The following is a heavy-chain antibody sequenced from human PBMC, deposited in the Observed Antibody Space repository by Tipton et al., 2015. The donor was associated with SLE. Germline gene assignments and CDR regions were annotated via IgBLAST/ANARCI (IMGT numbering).Heavy chain of an antibody. CDR2: ISDGGGT. J-gene: IGHJ6*03. CDR1: GGSISSDH. Sequence: TLSLTCSVSGGSISSDHWIWIRQPPGKGLEWLGYISDGGGTNYNPSLKRRVTISVDTSKNQFSLKLSSVTATDTAVYYCAREGLGTSYYYYMDVWGKGTTVTVS. V-gene: IGHV4-59*01. CDR3: AREGLGTSYYYYMDV. D-gene: IGHD1-26*01.